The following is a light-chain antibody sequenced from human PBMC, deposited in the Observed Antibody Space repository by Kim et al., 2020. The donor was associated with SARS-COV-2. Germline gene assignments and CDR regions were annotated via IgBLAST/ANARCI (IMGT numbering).Light chain of an antibody. V-gene: IGLV3-19*01. CDR3: NCLDLSGNRAV. CDR1: SLRKYY. CDR2: GDN. Sequence: SSELTQDPAVSVALGQTVRITCQGDSLRKYYASWYQQKPGQAPLLVIYGDNSRPAGIPDRFSGSHSGNTALLTITGAPAADEAYYYCNCLDLSGNRAVFG. J-gene: IGLJ2*01.